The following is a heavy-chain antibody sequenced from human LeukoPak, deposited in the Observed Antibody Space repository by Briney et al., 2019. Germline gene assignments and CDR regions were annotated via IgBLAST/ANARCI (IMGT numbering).Heavy chain of an antibody. CDR1: GGTFSSYT. D-gene: IGHD2-8*01. CDR3: ASEMVYAADY. Sequence: ASVTVSCKASGGTFSSYTISWVRQAPGQGLEWMGWIIPILGIANYAQKFQGRVTITADKSTSIAYMELSSLRSEDTAVYYCASEMVYAADYWVQGTLVTVSS. CDR2: IIPILGIA. J-gene: IGHJ4*02. V-gene: IGHV1-69*10.